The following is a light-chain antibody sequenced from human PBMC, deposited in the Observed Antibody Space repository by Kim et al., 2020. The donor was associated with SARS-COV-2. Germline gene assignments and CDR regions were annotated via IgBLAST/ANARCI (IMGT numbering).Light chain of an antibody. CDR1: QSVNNF. CDR3: QQRGEWPIT. J-gene: IGKJ5*01. Sequence: LSPGERATLSCRASQSVNNFLAWYQQKPGQAPRLLIYDASNRATGMPARFSGSGSGADFTLTISSVEPEDFALYYCQQRGEWPITFGQGTRLEIK. CDR2: DAS. V-gene: IGKV3-11*01.